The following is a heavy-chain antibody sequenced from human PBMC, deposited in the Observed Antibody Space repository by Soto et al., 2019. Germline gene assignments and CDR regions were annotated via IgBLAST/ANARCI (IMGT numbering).Heavy chain of an antibody. Sequence: EVQLEESGGGLVQPGRSLRLSCAASGFTFDDYAMHWVRQIPGQGLEWVSGISWNSGSIGYADSVRGRLTISRDNAKNPLYLQMNSLRPEDTAFYYCVKEASSRGWHGLGWLDPWGHGPLVTVSS. CDR3: VKEASSRGWHGLGWLDP. J-gene: IGHJ5*02. V-gene: IGHV3-9*01. CDR2: ISWNSGSI. CDR1: GFTFDDYA. D-gene: IGHD6-19*01.